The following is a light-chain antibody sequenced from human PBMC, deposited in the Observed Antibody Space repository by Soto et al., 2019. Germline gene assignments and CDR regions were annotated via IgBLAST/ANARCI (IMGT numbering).Light chain of an antibody. CDR1: SSNIGGNS. CDR3: GSWDSSLSAYV. V-gene: IGLV1-51*01. CDR2: DDK. J-gene: IGLJ1*01. Sequence: QSVMTQPPSVSAAPGQKVTISCSGSSSNIGGNSVSWYQQLPGTAPKLLIYDDKKRPSGTPDRFSGCKSGTSATLGITGFQTGDEADYYCGSWDSSLSAYVFGTGTKVTAL.